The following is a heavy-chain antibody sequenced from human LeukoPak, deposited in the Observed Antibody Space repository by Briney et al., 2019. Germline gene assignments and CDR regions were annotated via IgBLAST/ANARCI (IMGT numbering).Heavy chain of an antibody. J-gene: IGHJ4*02. CDR3: ATGLLYYYDSSGYVFDY. V-gene: IGHV1-24*01. CDR1: GYTLTELS. CDR2: FDPEDGET. D-gene: IGHD3-22*01. Sequence: ASVKVSCKVSGYTLTELSMHWVRQAPGKGLEWMGGFDPEDGETIYAQKFQGRVTMTEDTSTDTAYMELSSLRSEDTAVYYCATGLLYYYDSSGYVFDYWGQGTLVTVSS.